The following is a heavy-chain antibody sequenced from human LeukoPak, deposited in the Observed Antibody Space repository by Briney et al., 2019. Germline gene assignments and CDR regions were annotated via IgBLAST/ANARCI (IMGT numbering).Heavy chain of an antibody. J-gene: IGHJ4*02. CDR3: ARELGYYDSSGLTGN. CDR1: GFTFSSYS. Sequence: GGSLRLSCAASGFTFSSYSMNWVRQAPGKGLEWVANIKQDGSEKYYVDSVKGRFTISRDNSKNTLYLQMNSLRAEDTAVYYCARELGYYDSSGLTGNWGQGTLVTVSS. D-gene: IGHD3-22*01. V-gene: IGHV3-7*03. CDR2: IKQDGSEK.